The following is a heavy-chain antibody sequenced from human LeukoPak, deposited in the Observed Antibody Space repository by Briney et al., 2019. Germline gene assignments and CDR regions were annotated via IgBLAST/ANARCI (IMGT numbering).Heavy chain of an antibody. CDR3: ARDPRLDSGYDY. Sequence: ALRRPSPSPALSMFTGSYMHSGRQAAGPGLEGRGWINPNSGGTNYAQKFQGRVTMTRDTSISTAYMELSRLRSDDTPVYYCARDPRLDSGYDYWGQGTLVTVSS. D-gene: IGHD5-12*01. V-gene: IGHV1-2*02. CDR2: INPNSGGT. CDR1: LSMFTGSY. J-gene: IGHJ4*02.